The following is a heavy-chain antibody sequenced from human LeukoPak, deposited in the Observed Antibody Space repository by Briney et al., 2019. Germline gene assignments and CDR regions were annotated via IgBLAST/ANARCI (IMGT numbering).Heavy chain of an antibody. CDR3: ARGRMVRGYDY. V-gene: IGHV3-53*01. D-gene: IGHD3-10*01. Sequence: GGSLRLSCAASGFTFSSYSMSWVRQAPGKKLEWVSDIYSDGSTFYADSVKGRFTISRDNSKNTLYLQMNSLRAEDTAVYYCARGRMVRGYDYWGQGTLVTVSS. CDR1: GFTFSSYS. J-gene: IGHJ4*02. CDR2: IYSDGST.